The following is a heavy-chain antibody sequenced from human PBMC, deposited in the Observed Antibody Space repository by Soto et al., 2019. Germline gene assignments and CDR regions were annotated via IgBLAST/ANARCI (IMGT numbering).Heavy chain of an antibody. J-gene: IGHJ5*02. V-gene: IGHV4-4*07. CDR1: GGTISGYY. Sequence: PSETLSLTCSVSGGTISGYYWTWIRQPAGKGLEWVGRIYSSGNTKYNPSLQSRVTMSLDTSNNQFSLRLTSVTAADTAVYYCARGQRFSDWFDPWGQGTLVTVSS. CDR2: IYSSGNT. D-gene: IGHD3-3*01. CDR3: ARGQRFSDWFDP.